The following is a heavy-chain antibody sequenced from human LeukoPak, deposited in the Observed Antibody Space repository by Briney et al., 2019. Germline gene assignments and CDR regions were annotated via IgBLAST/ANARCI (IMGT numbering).Heavy chain of an antibody. CDR1: GYSFTNYW. D-gene: IGHD3-10*01. CDR3: ARGPYGYASSATLGSYNWFDP. J-gene: IGHJ5*02. V-gene: IGHV5-51*01. CDR2: IYPGDSHT. Sequence: GESLKISCKGSGYSFTNYWIGWVRQMPRKGLEWMGIIYPGDSHTRYSPSFQDQVTISADKSINTAYLQWSSLKASDTAVYYCARGPYGYASSATLGSYNWFDPWGQGTLVTVSS.